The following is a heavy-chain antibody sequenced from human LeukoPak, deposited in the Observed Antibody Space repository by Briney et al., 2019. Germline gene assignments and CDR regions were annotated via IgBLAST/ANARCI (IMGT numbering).Heavy chain of an antibody. CDR1: GGSISTYY. J-gene: IGHJ4*02. D-gene: IGHD3-16*01. V-gene: IGHV4-59*01. CDR3: ARGGVYYFDF. Sequence: SETLSLTCTVSGGSISTYYXSXXXXXXXXXLEWIGYIHYSGGTYYDSSLKSRVTISIDTSKNQFSLELSSVTAADTAVYYCARGGVYYFDFWGQGTLVTVSS. CDR2: IHYSGGT.